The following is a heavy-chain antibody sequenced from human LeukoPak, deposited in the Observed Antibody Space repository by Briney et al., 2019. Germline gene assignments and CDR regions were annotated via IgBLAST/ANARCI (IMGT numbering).Heavy chain of an antibody. CDR1: GFTFINYA. CDR2: INGNGGTT. J-gene: IGHJ6*02. Sequence: GGSLRLSCAASGFTFINYAMHWVRQVPGRGLEWVSFINGNGGTTHFADSVKGRFTISRDNSKNSLYLQMNSLRTEDTALYYCGLLWFGESPYYYGMDVWGQGTTVTVSS. V-gene: IGHV3-43*02. CDR3: GLLWFGESPYYYGMDV. D-gene: IGHD3-10*01.